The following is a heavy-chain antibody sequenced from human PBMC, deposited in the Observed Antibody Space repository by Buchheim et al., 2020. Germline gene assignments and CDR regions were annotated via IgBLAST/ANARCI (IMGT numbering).Heavy chain of an antibody. Sequence: EEKLVESGGGLVQPGGSLRLSCAASGFSVSSKYMNWVRQPPGKGLEWVSLIYGNDDPKYTDSAKGRFTNSRDDSQNIVFLHMNRLRVEDTAVYYCARDTSSPARADWWGRGTL. CDR1: GFSVSSKY. CDR3: ARDTSSPARADW. V-gene: IGHV3-66*01. CDR2: IYGNDDP. J-gene: IGHJ4*02. D-gene: IGHD3/OR15-3a*01.